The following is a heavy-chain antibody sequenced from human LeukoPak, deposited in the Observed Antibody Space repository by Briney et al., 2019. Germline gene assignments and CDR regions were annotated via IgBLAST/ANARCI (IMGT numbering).Heavy chain of an antibody. J-gene: IGHJ4*02. CDR1: GGSISTSSYY. V-gene: IGHV4-39*01. CDR2: INYSGST. CDR3: ARHASPSYSSSWYY. Sequence: PSETLSLSCTVSGGSISTSSYYWGWIRQPPGKGLEWIGSINYSGSTYYNPSLKSRVTISVDTSKNQFSLMLSSVTAADTAVYYCARHASPSYSSSWYYWGQGTLVTASS. D-gene: IGHD6-13*01.